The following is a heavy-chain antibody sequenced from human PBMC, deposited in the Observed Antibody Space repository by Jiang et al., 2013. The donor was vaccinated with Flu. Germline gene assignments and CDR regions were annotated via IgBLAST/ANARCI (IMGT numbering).Heavy chain of an antibody. V-gene: IGHV4-38-2*02. CDR3: AREIAARSGSVY. CDR2: ILHSGIT. D-gene: IGHD2-21*01. CDR1: GSSIISGFY. J-gene: IGHJ4*02. Sequence: GPGLVKPSETLSLTCTVSGSSIISGFYWGWIRQTPEKGLEWIGSILHSGITHYNPSLQSRVTISVDTSENQFSLNVYPVTAADTAIYYCAREIAARSGSVYWGQGTLVTVSS.